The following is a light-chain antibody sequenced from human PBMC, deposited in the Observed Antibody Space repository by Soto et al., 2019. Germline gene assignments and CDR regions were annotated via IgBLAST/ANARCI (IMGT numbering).Light chain of an antibody. V-gene: IGKV3-20*01. CDR2: GAS. CDR3: QQYGSPPFT. J-gene: IGKJ5*01. Sequence: EIVLTQSPGTLSLSPGERATLSCRASQSVSSSYLAWNQHKPGQAPRLLIYGASSRATGIPDRFSGSGSGTDFTLTISRLEPEDFAVYYCQQYGSPPFTFGQGTRLEIK. CDR1: QSVSSSY.